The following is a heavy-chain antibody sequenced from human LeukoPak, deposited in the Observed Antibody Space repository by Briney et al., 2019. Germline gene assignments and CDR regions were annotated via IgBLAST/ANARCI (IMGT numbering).Heavy chain of an antibody. V-gene: IGHV1-69*04. CDR2: IIPILGIA. CDR1: GGTFSSYA. Sequence: GASVKVSCTASGGTFSSYAISWVRQAPGQGLEWMGRIIPILGIANYAQKFQGRVTITADKSTSTAYMELSSLRSEDTAVYYCARARIGSSGWSGRERYPDYWGQGTLVTVSS. CDR3: ARARIGSSGWSGRERYPDY. D-gene: IGHD6-19*01. J-gene: IGHJ4*02.